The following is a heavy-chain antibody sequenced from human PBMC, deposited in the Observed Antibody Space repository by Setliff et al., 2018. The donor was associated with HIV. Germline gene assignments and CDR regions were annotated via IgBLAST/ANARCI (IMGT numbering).Heavy chain of an antibody. J-gene: IGHJ4*02. D-gene: IGHD6-19*01. Sequence: GASVKVSCKASGYTFTTNYIHWARQAPGQGLEWMGWINPNSGGTNYAQKFQGRVTMTRDTSIYTAYMELSRLRSDDTALYYCARAYTSGWYLELGLSYFDSWGQGTLDTVSS. CDR3: ARAYTSGWYLELGLSYFDS. V-gene: IGHV1-2*02. CDR2: INPNSGGT. CDR1: GYTFTTNY.